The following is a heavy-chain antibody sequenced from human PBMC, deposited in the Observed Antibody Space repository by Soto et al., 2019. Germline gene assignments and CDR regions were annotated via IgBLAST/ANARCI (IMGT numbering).Heavy chain of an antibody. CDR2: IQQDGSEK. J-gene: IGHJ6*02. D-gene: IGHD2-15*01. CDR3: ARGADCSGGTCYSYYYGMDV. V-gene: IGHV3-7*01. Sequence: EVQLVESGGALVQPGGSLRLSCEASGFTFSRFWMIWVRQAPGKGLEWVANIQQDGSEKYYVDSVKGRFTISRDNTKNSLYLQMDSLRAEDTAVYYCARGADCSGGTCYSYYYGMDVWGQGTTVTVSS. CDR1: GFTFSRFW.